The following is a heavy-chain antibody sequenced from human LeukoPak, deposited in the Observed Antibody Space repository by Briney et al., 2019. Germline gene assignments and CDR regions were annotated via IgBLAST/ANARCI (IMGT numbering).Heavy chain of an antibody. J-gene: IGHJ4*02. D-gene: IGHD1-7*01. Sequence: PGGSLRLSCAASGCTFSSYWMHWVRQAPGKGLVWVSRLNSDGSSTSYADSVKGRFTISRDNAETTLHLQMNNLSAEDTAVYYCARASNRNSINFDYWGQGALVTASS. V-gene: IGHV3-74*01. CDR1: GCTFSSYW. CDR2: LNSDGSST. CDR3: ARASNRNSINFDY.